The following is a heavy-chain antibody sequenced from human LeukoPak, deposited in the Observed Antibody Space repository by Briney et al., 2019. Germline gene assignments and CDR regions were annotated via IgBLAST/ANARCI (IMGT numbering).Heavy chain of an antibody. Sequence: GGSLRLSCVGSGCIFSSYSMNWVRQAPGKGLEWVSSISSSSSYIYYADSVKGRFTISRDNAENSLYLQMNSLRAEDTAVYYCARGIQLGYYWGQGTLVTVSS. J-gene: IGHJ4*02. V-gene: IGHV3-21*01. D-gene: IGHD5-18*01. CDR3: ARGIQLGYY. CDR2: ISSSSSYI. CDR1: GCIFSSYS.